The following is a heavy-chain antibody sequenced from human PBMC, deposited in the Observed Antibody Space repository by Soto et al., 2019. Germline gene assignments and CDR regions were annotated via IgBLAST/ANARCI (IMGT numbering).Heavy chain of an antibody. Sequence: GRCWVQQSTEKGLEWMGFISAYNGNTKYAQKLQGRVTMTTDTSTSTAYMELRSLRSDDKAVYYCARAPPGYCSGGSCKYNWLDPWGQGTLVTVSS. CDR2: ISAYNGNT. V-gene: IGHV1-18*01. D-gene: IGHD2-15*01. J-gene: IGHJ5*02. CDR3: ARAPPGYCSGGSCKYNWLDP. CDR1: G.